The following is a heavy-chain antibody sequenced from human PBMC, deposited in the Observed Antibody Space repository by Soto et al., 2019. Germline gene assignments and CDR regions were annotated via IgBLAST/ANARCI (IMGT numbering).Heavy chain of an antibody. J-gene: IGHJ3*02. CDR1: GFTFSSYW. CDR2: INSGGYST. V-gene: IGHV3-74*01. CDR3: ARGYSSGFDAFDI. D-gene: IGHD6-19*01. Sequence: GESLKISCAASGFTFSSYWMHWVRQAPGKGLVWVSRINSGGYSTNYADSLKGRFTISKDNAKNTLYLQMNSLRAEDTAVYYCARGYSSGFDAFDIWGQGTMVTVSS.